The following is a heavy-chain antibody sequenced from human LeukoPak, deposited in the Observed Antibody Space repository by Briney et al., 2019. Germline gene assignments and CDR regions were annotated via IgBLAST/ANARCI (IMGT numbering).Heavy chain of an antibody. CDR2: ISAYNGNT. J-gene: IGHJ4*02. CDR3: ARVYCSGGSCYDLMSFDY. CDR1: GYTFTSYG. Sequence: ASVKVSCKASGYTFTSYGISWVRQAPGQGLEWMGWISAYNGNTNYAQKLQGRVTMTTDTSTSTAYMELRSLRSDDTAVYYCARVYCSGGSCYDLMSFDYWGQGTLVTVSS. D-gene: IGHD2-15*01. V-gene: IGHV1-18*01.